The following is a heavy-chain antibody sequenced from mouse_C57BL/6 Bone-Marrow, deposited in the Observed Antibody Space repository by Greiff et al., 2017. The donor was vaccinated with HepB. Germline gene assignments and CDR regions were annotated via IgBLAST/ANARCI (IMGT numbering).Heavy chain of an antibody. D-gene: IGHD1-1*01. J-gene: IGHJ2*01. CDR2: ISGGGGNT. CDR3: ASHYYGSTYYFDY. Sequence: EVKLMESGGGLVKPGGSLKLSCAASGFTFSSYTMSWVRQTPEKRLEWVATISGGGGNTYYPDSVKGRFTISRDNAKNTLYLQMSSLRSEDTALYYCASHYYGSTYYFDYWGQGTTLTVSS. CDR1: GFTFSSYT. V-gene: IGHV5-9*01.